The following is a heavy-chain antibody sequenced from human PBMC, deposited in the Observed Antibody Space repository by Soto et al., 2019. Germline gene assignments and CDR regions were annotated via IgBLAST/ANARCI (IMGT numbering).Heavy chain of an antibody. Sequence: ASVKVSCKASGYTFTSYAMHWVRQAPGQRLEWMGWINAGNGNTKYSQKFQGRVTITRDTSASTAYMELSSLRSEDTAVYYCARIKHRFIGGANYYYYYYGMVFWGQGTRVTV. V-gene: IGHV1-3*01. CDR2: INAGNGNT. D-gene: IGHD1-26*01. J-gene: IGHJ6*02. CDR1: GYTFTSYA. CDR3: ARIKHRFIGGANYYYYYYGMVF.